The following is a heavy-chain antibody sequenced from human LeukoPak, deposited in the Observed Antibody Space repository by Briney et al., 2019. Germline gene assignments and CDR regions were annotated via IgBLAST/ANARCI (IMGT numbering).Heavy chain of an antibody. J-gene: IGHJ5*02. CDR2: ISSSSSYI. D-gene: IGHD5-18*01. CDR1: GFTFSSYS. CDR3: ASGYHNWFDP. V-gene: IGHV3-21*01. Sequence: GGSLRLSCAASGFTFSSYSMNWVRQAPGKGLEWVSSISSSSSYIYYADSVKGRFTNSRDNAKNSLYLQMNSLRAEDTAVYYCASGYHNWFDPWGQGTLVTVSS.